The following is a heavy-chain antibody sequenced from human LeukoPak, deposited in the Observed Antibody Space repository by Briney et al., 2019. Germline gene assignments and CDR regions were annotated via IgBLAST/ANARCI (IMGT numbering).Heavy chain of an antibody. J-gene: IGHJ4*02. CDR2: IYYSGST. CDR3: ARHGLVGAINYFDY. D-gene: IGHD1-26*01. V-gene: IGHV4-39*01. Sequence: SETLSLTCTVSGGSISSSSYYWGWIRQPPGQGLEWIGSIYYSGSTYSNPSLNSRATISVDTSKNQFSLKLSSVTAADTAVYYCARHGLVGAINYFDYWGQGTLVTVSS. CDR1: GGSISSSSYY.